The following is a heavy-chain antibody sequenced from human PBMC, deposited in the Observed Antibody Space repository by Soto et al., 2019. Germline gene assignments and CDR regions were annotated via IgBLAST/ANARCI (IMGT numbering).Heavy chain of an antibody. V-gene: IGHV1-2*04. CDR2: INPNSGGT. CDR1: GYTFTGYY. J-gene: IGHJ4*02. CDR3: ARGPYYYDSSGYYIH. Sequence: ASVKVSCKASGYTFTGYYLHWVRQAPGQGLEWMGWINPNSGGTNYAQKFQGWVTMTRDTSISTAYMELSRLRSDDTAVYYCARGPYYYDSSGYYIHWGQGTLVTVS. D-gene: IGHD3-22*01.